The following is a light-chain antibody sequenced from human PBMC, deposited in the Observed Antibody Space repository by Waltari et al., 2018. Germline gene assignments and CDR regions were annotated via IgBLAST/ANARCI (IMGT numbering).Light chain of an antibody. CDR3: MQAVQTPLT. Sequence: DIVMTQSPLSLPVTPGEPASISCRSSQSLLYSNGYNYLDWYLQKPGPSPQLLIYLGSNRAAGVPDRFSGSGSGTDFTLKISRVEAEDVGVYYCMQAVQTPLTFGGGTKVEIK. V-gene: IGKV2-28*01. CDR1: QSLLYSNGYNY. CDR2: LGS. J-gene: IGKJ4*01.